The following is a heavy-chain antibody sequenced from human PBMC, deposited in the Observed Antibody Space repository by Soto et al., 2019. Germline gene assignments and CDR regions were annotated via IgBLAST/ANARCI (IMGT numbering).Heavy chain of an antibody. CDR2: ISAYNGNT. Sequence: ASVKVSCKASGYTFTSYGISWVRQAPGQGLEWMGWISAYNGNTNYAQKLQGRVTMTTDTSRNQFSLMLSSVTAADTAVYYCARDRLGSGSYLAFDPWGQGTLVTVSS. V-gene: IGHV1-18*01. CDR3: ARDRLGSGSYLAFDP. CDR1: GYTFTSYG. D-gene: IGHD3-10*01. J-gene: IGHJ5*02.